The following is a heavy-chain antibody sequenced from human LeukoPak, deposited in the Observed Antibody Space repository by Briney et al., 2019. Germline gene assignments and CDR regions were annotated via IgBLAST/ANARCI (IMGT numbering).Heavy chain of an antibody. J-gene: IGHJ4*02. V-gene: IGHV3-74*01. CDR1: GFIFSNYY. Sequence: GGSLRLSCAASGFIFSNYYMHWVRQAPGKGLVWVSHINGDGSNVNYADSVKGRFTISRDNAKNTLYLQMNSLRVEDAALYYCGRGKSPAAVDDWGQGTLVTVPS. CDR3: GRGKSPAAVDD. D-gene: IGHD2-2*01. CDR2: INGDGSNV.